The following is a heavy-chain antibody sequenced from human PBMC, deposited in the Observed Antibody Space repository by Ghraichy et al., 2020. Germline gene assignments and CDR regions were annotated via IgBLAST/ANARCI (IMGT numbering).Heavy chain of an antibody. V-gene: IGHV3-53*01. J-gene: IGHJ5*02. CDR3: ARVLGVDQFLLDP. CDR1: GFAVSSNY. Sequence: GGSLRLSCAASGFAVSSNYMNWLRQTPEKGLEWVSIIYSGGDTHYADPVRGRFTIFRDHSKNTLYLQMNSLRAEDTAVCYCARVLGVDQFLLDPWCQGSLVTVSS. D-gene: IGHD3-3*01. CDR2: IYSGGDT.